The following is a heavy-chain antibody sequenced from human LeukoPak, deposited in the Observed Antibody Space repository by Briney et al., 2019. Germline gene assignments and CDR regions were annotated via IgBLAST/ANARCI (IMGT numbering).Heavy chain of an antibody. J-gene: IGHJ4*02. D-gene: IGHD3-10*01. V-gene: IGHV4-61*02. CDR1: GGSISSGNYY. CDR2: IYTSGST. CDR3: ARLTMVRGVMRDY. Sequence: PSETLSLTCTVSGGSISSGNYYWTWIRQPAGKGLELIGRIYTSGSTSYNPSLKSRVTISVDTSRNQFSLKLSSVTAADTAVYYCARLTMVRGVMRDYWGQGTLVTVSS.